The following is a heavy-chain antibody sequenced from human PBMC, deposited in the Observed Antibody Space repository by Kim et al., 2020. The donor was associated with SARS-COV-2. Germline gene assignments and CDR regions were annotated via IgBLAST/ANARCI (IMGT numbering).Heavy chain of an antibody. CDR2: ISGSGGST. CDR3: AKDRASGWYRGWAYFDY. CDR1: GFTFSSYA. Sequence: GGSLRLSCAASGFTFSSYAMSWVRQAPGKGLEWVSAISGSGGSTYYADSVKGRFTISRDNSKNTLYLQMNSLRAEDTAVYYCAKDRASGWYRGWAYFDYWGQGTLVTVSS. J-gene: IGHJ4*02. D-gene: IGHD6-19*01. V-gene: IGHV3-23*01.